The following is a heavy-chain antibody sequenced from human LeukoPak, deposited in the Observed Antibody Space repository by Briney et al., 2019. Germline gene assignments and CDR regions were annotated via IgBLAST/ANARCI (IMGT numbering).Heavy chain of an antibody. D-gene: IGHD3-10*01. CDR3: ARGRDGAAGNWFDP. CDR1: GGTFSSYA. CDR2: IIPILGIA. J-gene: IGHJ5*02. V-gene: IGHV1-69*04. Sequence: GASVKVSCKASGGTFSSYAISWVRQAPGQGLEWMGRIIPILGIANYAQKFQGRVTITADKSTSTAYMELSSLRSEDTAVYYCARGRDGAAGNWFDPWGRGTLVTVSS.